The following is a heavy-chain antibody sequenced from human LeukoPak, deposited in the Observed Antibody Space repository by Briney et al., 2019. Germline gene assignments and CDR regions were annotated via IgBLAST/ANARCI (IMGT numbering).Heavy chain of an antibody. D-gene: IGHD1-26*01. J-gene: IGHJ4*02. Sequence: AASVKVSCKASGYTFINYGITWVRQAPGQGLEWMGWISAYNGNTNYAQKLQGRVTMTTDTSTSTAYMEVTSLRSDDTAVYYCARDYYSGSYYGEYWGQGTLVTVSP. CDR1: GYTFINYG. CDR2: ISAYNGNT. V-gene: IGHV1-18*01. CDR3: ARDYYSGSYYGEY.